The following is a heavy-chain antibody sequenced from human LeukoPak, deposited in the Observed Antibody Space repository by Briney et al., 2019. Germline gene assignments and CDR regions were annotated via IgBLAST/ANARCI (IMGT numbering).Heavy chain of an antibody. D-gene: IGHD2-2*02. CDR2: INPNSGGT. Sequence: GASVKVSCKASGYTFTGYYMHWVRQAPGQGLEWMGWINPNSGGTNYAQKLQGRVTMTTDTSTSTAYMELRSLRSDDTAVYYCARDYCSSTSCYTEVGYWGQGTLVTVSS. V-gene: IGHV1-2*02. CDR3: ARDYCSSTSCYTEVGY. J-gene: IGHJ4*02. CDR1: GYTFTGYY.